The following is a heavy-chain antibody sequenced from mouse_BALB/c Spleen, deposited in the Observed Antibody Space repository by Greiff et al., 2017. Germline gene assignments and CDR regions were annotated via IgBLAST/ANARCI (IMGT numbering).Heavy chain of an antibody. D-gene: IGHD2-13*01. CDR1: GFTFSSYA. Sequence: EVQRVESGGGLVKPGGSLKLSCAASGFTFSSYAMSWVRQTPEKRLEWVATISSGGSYTYYPDSVKGRFTISRDNAKNTLYLQMSSLRSEDTAMYYCARRGDYIDYWGQGTTLTVSS. CDR3: ARRGDYIDY. V-gene: IGHV5-9-3*01. J-gene: IGHJ2*01. CDR2: ISSGGSYT.